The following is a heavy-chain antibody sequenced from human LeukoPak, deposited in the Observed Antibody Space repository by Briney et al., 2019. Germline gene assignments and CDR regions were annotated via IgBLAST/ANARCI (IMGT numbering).Heavy chain of an antibody. Sequence: PSQTLSLTCPVSGGSISSGSYYWSWIRQPAGKGLEWIGRIYTSGSTNYNPSLKSRVTISVDTSKNQFSLKLSSVTAADTAVYYCATGGYLTLFDYWGQGTLVTVSS. V-gene: IGHV4-61*02. J-gene: IGHJ4*02. CDR1: GGSISSGSYY. D-gene: IGHD3-16*01. CDR3: ATGGYLTLFDY. CDR2: IYTSGST.